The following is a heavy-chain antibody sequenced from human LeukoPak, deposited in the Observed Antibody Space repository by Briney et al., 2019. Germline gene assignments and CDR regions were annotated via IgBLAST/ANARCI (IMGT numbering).Heavy chain of an antibody. V-gene: IGHV3-23*01. Sequence: GGSLRLSCAASGFTFSSYAMSWVRQAPGKGLEWVSAISGSGGSTYYADSVKGRFTISRDNSKNTLYLQMNSLRAEDTAVYYCAKDIGDIVVVVAATGLDYWGQGTLVTVSS. J-gene: IGHJ4*02. CDR3: AKDIGDIVVVVAATGLDY. CDR1: GFTFSSYA. CDR2: ISGSGGST. D-gene: IGHD2-15*01.